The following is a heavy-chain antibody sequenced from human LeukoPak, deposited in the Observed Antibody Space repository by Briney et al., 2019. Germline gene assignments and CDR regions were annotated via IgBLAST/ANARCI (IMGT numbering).Heavy chain of an antibody. CDR2: IYYSGST. CDR1: GGSISSYY. J-gene: IGHJ6*02. D-gene: IGHD6-13*01. V-gene: IGHV4-59*01. Sequence: PSETLSLTCTVSGGSISSYYWSWIRQPPGKGLEWIGYIYYSGSTNYNPSLKSRVTISVDTSKNQFSLKLSSVTAADTAVYYCARFIAARYGMDVWGQGTTVTVSS. CDR3: ARFIAARYGMDV.